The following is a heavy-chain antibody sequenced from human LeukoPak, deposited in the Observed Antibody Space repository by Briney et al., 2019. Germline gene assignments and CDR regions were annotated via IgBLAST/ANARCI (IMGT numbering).Heavy chain of an antibody. CDR2: INHSGST. J-gene: IGHJ4*02. CDR3: ARTWERNPYFDY. V-gene: IGHV4-34*01. D-gene: IGHD1-26*01. Sequence: SETLSLTCAVYGGSFSGYYWSWIRQPPEKGLEWIGEINHSGSTNYNPSLKSRVTISVDTSKNQFSLKLSSVTAADTAVYYCARTWERNPYFDYWGQGTLVTVSS. CDR1: GGSFSGYY.